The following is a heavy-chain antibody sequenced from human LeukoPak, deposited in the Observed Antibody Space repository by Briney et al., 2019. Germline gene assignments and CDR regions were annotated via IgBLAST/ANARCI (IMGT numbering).Heavy chain of an antibody. CDR1: GGSFSGYY. Sequence: PSETLSLTCAVYGGSFSGYYWSWIRQPPGKGLEWIGEINHSGSTNYNPSLKSRVTISVDTSKNQFSLKLSSVTAADTAVYYCARVPYGSARRPADYWGQGTLVTASS. CDR3: ARVPYGSARRPADY. V-gene: IGHV4-34*01. CDR2: INHSGST. D-gene: IGHD6-25*01. J-gene: IGHJ4*02.